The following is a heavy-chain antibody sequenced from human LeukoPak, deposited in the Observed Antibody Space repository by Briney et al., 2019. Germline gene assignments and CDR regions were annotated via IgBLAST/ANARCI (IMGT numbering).Heavy chain of an antibody. D-gene: IGHD4-11*01. CDR3: ARYYRDYSNYVRWFDP. V-gene: IGHV4-30-2*01. CDR1: GGSISSGSYY. Sequence: PSETLSLTCTVSGGSISSGSYYWSWIRQPAGKGLEWIGYIYHSGSTYYNPSLKSRVTISVDRSKNQFSLKLSSVTAADTAVYYCARYYRDYSNYVRWFDPWGQGTLVTVSS. CDR2: IYHSGST. J-gene: IGHJ5*02.